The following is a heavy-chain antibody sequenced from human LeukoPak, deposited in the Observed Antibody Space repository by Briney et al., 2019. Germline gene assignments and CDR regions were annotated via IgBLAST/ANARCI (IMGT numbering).Heavy chain of an antibody. Sequence: GGSPRLSCAASGFTFSSYAMSWVRQAPGKGLEWVSAISASGGSTDYADSVKGRFMISRDNSRNTLYLQMNSLRADDTAVYYCAKDFGRKYGSKTYWGQGTLVTVSS. CDR2: ISASGGST. D-gene: IGHD2-2*01. J-gene: IGHJ4*02. CDR3: AKDFGRKYGSKTY. CDR1: GFTFSSYA. V-gene: IGHV3-23*01.